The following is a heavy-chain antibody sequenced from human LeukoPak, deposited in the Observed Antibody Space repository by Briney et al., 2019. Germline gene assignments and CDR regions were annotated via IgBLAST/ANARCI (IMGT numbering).Heavy chain of an antibody. CDR2: IYYSGST. CDR3: ATRFLEWLLDY. Sequence: SETLSLTCTVPDGSISSSSYYWGWIRQPPGKGLEWIGSIYYSGSTYYNPSLKSRVTISVDTSKNQFSLKLSSVTAADTAVYYCATRFLEWLLDYWGQGTLVTVSS. D-gene: IGHD3-3*01. J-gene: IGHJ4*02. V-gene: IGHV4-39*01. CDR1: DGSISSSSYY.